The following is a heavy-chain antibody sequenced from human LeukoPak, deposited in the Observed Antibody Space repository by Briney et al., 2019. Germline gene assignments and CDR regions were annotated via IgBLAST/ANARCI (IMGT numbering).Heavy chain of an antibody. V-gene: IGHV4-59*08. CDR2: IYYSGST. CDR1: GGSISSYY. CDR3: ARPLHDYGDYDFGY. J-gene: IGHJ4*02. Sequence: SETLSLTCTVSGGSISSYYWSWIRQPPGKGLEWIGYIYYSGSTNYSPSLKSRVTISVDTSKNQFSLKLSSVTAADTAVYYCARPLHDYGDYDFGYWGQGTLVTVSS. D-gene: IGHD4-17*01.